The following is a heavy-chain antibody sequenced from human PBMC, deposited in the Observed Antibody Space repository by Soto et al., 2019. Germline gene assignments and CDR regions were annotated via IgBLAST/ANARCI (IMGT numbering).Heavy chain of an antibody. CDR1: GGSISSSGYN. Sequence: QVQLQESGPGLVKPSQTLSLTCTVSGGSISSSGYNWSWIRQHPGKGLEWIGYIYYSGRTYYNPSLKLGGTISVDTSENQFDLKLSSVTAADTAVYFCARYGAGSYYPTTFDYWGQGTLVTVSS. D-gene: IGHD3-10*01. J-gene: IGHJ4*02. CDR2: IYYSGRT. CDR3: ARYGAGSYYPTTFDY. V-gene: IGHV4-31*03.